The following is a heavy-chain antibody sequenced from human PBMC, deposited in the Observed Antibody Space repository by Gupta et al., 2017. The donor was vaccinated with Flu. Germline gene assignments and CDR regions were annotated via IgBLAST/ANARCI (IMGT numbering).Heavy chain of an antibody. D-gene: IGHD5-12*01. CDR1: GFTFINAY. V-gene: IGHV3-15*01. Sequence: EVQLVESGGGLVKPGGSLRLSCAASGFTFINAYMSWVRQAPGKGLDWVGRIKSLDDGGTTDYAAPVKGRFTISRDDSRNTLYLQMHGLRPEDTAVYYCTTDLSGGYDFDIWGQGTGVTVSS. CDR3: TTDLSGGYDFDI. CDR2: IKSLDDGGTT. J-gene: IGHJ3*02.